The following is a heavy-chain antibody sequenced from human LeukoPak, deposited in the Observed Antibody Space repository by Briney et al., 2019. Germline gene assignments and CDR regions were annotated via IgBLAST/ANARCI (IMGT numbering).Heavy chain of an antibody. D-gene: IGHD3-3*01. CDR2: ILYDGRNK. CDR1: GCTFSRYG. V-gene: IGHV3-30*02. CDR3: AKDKSESDFWSGYSPIDY. J-gene: IGHJ4*02. Sequence: GGSLRLSCPQSGCTFSRYGVHWVRQAPAEGRVWGAFILYDGRNKNYTDSAKGRFTIARDNSKNTLYLQMNSLRAEDTAVYYCAKDKSESDFWSGYSPIDYWGQGTLVTAAS.